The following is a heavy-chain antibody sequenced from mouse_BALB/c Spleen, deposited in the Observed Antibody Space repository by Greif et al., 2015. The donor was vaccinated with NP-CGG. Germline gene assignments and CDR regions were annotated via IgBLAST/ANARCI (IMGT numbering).Heavy chain of an antibody. D-gene: IGHD1-1*01. J-gene: IGHJ4*01. Sequence: DVHLVESGGGLVQPKGSLKLSCAASGFTFNTYAMNWVRQAPGKGLEWVARIRSKSNNYATYYADSVEDRFTISRDDSQSMLYLQMNNLKTEDTAMYYCHGSSYLHAMDYWGQVTSVTVSS. CDR3: HGSSYLHAMDY. CDR2: IRSKSNNYAT. V-gene: IGHV10-1*02. CDR1: GFTFNTYA.